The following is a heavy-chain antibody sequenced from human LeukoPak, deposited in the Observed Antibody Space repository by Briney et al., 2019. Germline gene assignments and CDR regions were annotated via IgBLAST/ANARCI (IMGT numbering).Heavy chain of an antibody. D-gene: IGHD2-15*01. CDR2: INPSGGST. Sequence: ASVKVSCNASGYTFTSYYMHWVRQAPGQGLEWMGIINPSGGSTSYAQKFQGRVTMTRDTSTSTVYMELSSLRSEDTAVYYCARVLGGGWVGYWGQGTLVTVSS. CDR3: ARVLGGGWVGY. J-gene: IGHJ4*02. CDR1: GYTFTSYY. V-gene: IGHV1-46*01.